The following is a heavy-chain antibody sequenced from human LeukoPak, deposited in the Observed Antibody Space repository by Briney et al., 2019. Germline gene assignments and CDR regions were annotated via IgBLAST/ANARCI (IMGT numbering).Heavy chain of an antibody. D-gene: IGHD6-19*01. CDR2: ISAYNGNT. CDR3: ARHSSGSVGDWYFDF. Sequence: ASVKISCKASGYTFTSYGISLVRQAPGQGLEWMGWISAYNGNTNYAQKLQGRVTMTTDTSTSTAYMELRSLRSDDTAVYYCARHSSGSVGDWYFDFWGRGALVTVSS. V-gene: IGHV1-18*01. J-gene: IGHJ2*01. CDR1: GYTFTSYG.